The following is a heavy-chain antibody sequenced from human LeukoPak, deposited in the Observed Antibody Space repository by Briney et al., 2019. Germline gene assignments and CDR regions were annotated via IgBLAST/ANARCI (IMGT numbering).Heavy chain of an antibody. CDR1: GFTFSSYA. D-gene: IGHD1-26*01. CDR2: ISGSGGST. J-gene: IGHJ4*02. V-gene: IGHV3-23*01. Sequence: GGSLRLSCAASGFTFSSYAMSWVCQAPGKGLEWVSAISGSGGSTYYADSVKGRFTISRDNSKNTLYLQMNSLRAEDTAVYYCAKGGRVGATVDYFDYRGQGTLVTVSS. CDR3: AKGGRVGATVDYFDY.